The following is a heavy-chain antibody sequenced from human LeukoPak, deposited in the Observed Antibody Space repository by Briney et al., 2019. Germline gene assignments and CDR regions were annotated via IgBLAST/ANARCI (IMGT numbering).Heavy chain of an antibody. D-gene: IGHD2/OR15-2a*01. CDR2: IKTKADGGTT. Sequence: GSLRLSCAASGFTFTNAWMSWVRQAPGKGLEWVGRIKTKADGGTTDYSAPVKGRFTISRDDSKNTLYLEMNSLKIEDTAVYYCATDKNYFDYWGQGTLVTVSS. CDR3: ATDKNYFDY. J-gene: IGHJ4*02. CDR1: GFTFTNAW. V-gene: IGHV3-15*01.